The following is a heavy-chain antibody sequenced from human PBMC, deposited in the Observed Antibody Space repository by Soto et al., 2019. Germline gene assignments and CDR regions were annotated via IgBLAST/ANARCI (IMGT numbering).Heavy chain of an antibody. J-gene: IGHJ4*02. CDR1: GYTFTSYA. CDR2: INAGNGNT. CDR3: ARDGLGLRLGELSPDY. Sequence: QVQLVQSGAEEKKPGASVKVSCKASGYTFTSYAMHWVRQAPGQRLEWMGWINAGNGNTKYSQKFQGRVTITRDTXAXXAYMELSSLRSEDTAVYYCARDGLGLRLGELSPDYWGQGTLVTVSS. D-gene: IGHD3-16*02. V-gene: IGHV1-3*05.